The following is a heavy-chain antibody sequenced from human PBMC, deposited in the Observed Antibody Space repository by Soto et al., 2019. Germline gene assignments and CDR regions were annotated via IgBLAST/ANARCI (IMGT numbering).Heavy chain of an antibody. CDR3: ARSSSSFYYFDY. CDR1: GGSISSGGYS. D-gene: IGHD6-6*01. CDR2: IYHSGST. J-gene: IGHJ4*02. Sequence: QLQLQESGSGLVKPSQTLSLTCAVSGGSISSGGYSWSWIRQPPGKGLAWIGYIYHSGSTCYNPSLKSRVTISVDRSKSQFSLKLSSVTAADTAVYYCARSSSSFYYFDYWGQGTLVTVSS. V-gene: IGHV4-30-2*01.